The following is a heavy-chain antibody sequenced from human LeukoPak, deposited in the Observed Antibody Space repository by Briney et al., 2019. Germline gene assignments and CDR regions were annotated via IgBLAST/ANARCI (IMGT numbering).Heavy chain of an antibody. D-gene: IGHD1-26*01. Sequence: GGSLRLSCAASGFTFSNAWMSWIRQAPGKGLEWVSYISSSGSTIYYADSVKGRFTISRDNAKNSLYLQMNSLRAEDTAVYYCARASRSGFDYWGQGTLVTVSS. CDR2: ISSSGSTI. CDR3: ARASRSGFDY. CDR1: GFTFSNAW. J-gene: IGHJ4*02. V-gene: IGHV3-11*01.